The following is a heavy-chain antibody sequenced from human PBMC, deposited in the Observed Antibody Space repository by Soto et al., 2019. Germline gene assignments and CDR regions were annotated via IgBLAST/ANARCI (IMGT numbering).Heavy chain of an antibody. Sequence: QVQLVQSGAEVKKPGSSVKVSCKASGGTFSSYAISWVRQAPGQGLEWMGGIIPIFGTANYAQKFQGRVTITADESTSTAYMELSSPRSEDTAVYYCARMVGCSGGSCYSEFDYWGQGTLVTVSS. J-gene: IGHJ4*02. CDR3: ARMVGCSGGSCYSEFDY. CDR2: IIPIFGTA. CDR1: GGTFSSYA. D-gene: IGHD2-15*01. V-gene: IGHV1-69*01.